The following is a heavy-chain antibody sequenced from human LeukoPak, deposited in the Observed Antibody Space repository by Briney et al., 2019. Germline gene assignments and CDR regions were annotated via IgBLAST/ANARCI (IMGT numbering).Heavy chain of an antibody. J-gene: IGHJ5*02. CDR2: IYTSGST. CDR1: GGSISSYY. V-gene: IGHV4-4*07. CDR3: ARDFRGYSYGNPNWFDP. D-gene: IGHD5-18*01. Sequence: PSETLSLTCTVSGGSISSYYWSWIRQPAGKGLEWIGRIYTSGSTNYNPSLKSRVTMSVDTSKNQFSLKLSSVTAADTAVYYCARDFRGYSYGNPNWFDPWGQGTLVTVSS.